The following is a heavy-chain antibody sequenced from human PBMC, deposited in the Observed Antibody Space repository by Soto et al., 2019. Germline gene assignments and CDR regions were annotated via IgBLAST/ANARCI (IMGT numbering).Heavy chain of an antibody. V-gene: IGHV3-30*18. CDR1: GFTFSSYG. Sequence: QVQLVETGGGVVQPGRSLRLSCAASGFTFSSYGMHWVRQAPGKGLEWVAVISYDGSNKYYADSVKGRFTISRDNSKNTLYLQMNSLRAEDTAVYYCAKVGNYDSSGYYYFDYWGQGTLVTVSS. CDR2: ISYDGSNK. CDR3: AKVGNYDSSGYYYFDY. D-gene: IGHD3-22*01. J-gene: IGHJ4*02.